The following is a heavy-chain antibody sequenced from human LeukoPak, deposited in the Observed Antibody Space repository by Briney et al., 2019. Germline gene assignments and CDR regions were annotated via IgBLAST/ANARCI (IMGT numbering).Heavy chain of an antibody. CDR3: KSGGAAPGSFDN. Sequence: GGSLRLSCAASGFIFTTYWMSWVRQAPGKGLAWVANIKYDGNEEYYVDSVKGRFTISRDNAKSSLYLQLNSLRVEDTAVYYCKSGGAAPGSFDNWGQGTLVTVSP. CDR2: IKYDGNEE. J-gene: IGHJ4*02. CDR1: GFIFTTYW. V-gene: IGHV3-7*01. D-gene: IGHD4-23*01.